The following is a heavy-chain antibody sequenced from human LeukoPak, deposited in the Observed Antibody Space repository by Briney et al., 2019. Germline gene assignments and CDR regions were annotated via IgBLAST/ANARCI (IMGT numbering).Heavy chain of an antibody. V-gene: IGHV4-31*03. Sequence: SETLSLTCTVSGGSISSGGYYWSWIRQHPGKGLEWIGYIYYSGSTYYNPSLKSRVTISVDTSKNQFSLKLSSVTAADTAVYYCARGGDYGDPFDYWGQGTLVTVSP. CDR1: GGSISSGGYY. D-gene: IGHD4-17*01. CDR3: ARGGDYGDPFDY. J-gene: IGHJ4*02. CDR2: IYYSGST.